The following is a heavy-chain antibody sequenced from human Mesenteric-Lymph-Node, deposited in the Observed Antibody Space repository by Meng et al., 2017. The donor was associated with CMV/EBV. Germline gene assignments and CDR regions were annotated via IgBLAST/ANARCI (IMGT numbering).Heavy chain of an antibody. V-gene: IGHV1-2*02. CDR2: INPRTGGT. CDR3: ARVGDCSGGSCYDWFDP. J-gene: IGHJ5*02. CDR1: EYTFTDYY. D-gene: IGHD2-15*01. Sequence: ASVKVSCKASEYTFTDYYIHWVRLAPGQGLEWMGWINPRTGGTNFAQKFQGRVTMTRDTSISTAYMELSRLRSDDTAVYYCARVGDCSGGSCYDWFDPWGQGTLVTVSS.